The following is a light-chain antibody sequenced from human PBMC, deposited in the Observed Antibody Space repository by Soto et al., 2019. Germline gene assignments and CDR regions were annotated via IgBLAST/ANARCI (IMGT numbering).Light chain of an antibody. Sequence: EIVLPQSPATLSLSPGERATLSCRASQSVSSYLAWYQQKPGQAPRLLIYDASNRATGIPDRFSGSGSGTDFTLTISRLEPEDFAVYYCQQYGSSGTFGQGTKVDIK. CDR3: QQYGSSGT. V-gene: IGKV3-20*01. CDR2: DAS. CDR1: QSVSSY. J-gene: IGKJ1*01.